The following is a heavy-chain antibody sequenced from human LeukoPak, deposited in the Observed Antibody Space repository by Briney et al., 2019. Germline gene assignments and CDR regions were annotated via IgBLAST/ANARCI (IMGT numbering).Heavy chain of an antibody. Sequence: GGSLRLSCAGSGFSFSSYGMHWVRQAPGKGLEWMAFIRSDGSNKYYADSVKGRFTISRDNSKNTLYLQMNSLRAEDTAVYYCAKDSWDIVVVPDVMVDYWGQGTLVTVSS. CDR2: IRSDGSNK. CDR3: AKDSWDIVVVPDVMVDY. D-gene: IGHD2-2*01. V-gene: IGHV3-30*02. CDR1: GFSFSSYG. J-gene: IGHJ4*02.